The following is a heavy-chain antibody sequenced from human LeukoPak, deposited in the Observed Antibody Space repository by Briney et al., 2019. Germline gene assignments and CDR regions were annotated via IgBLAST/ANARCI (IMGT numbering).Heavy chain of an antibody. CDR2: IRYDGSNK. CDR3: ARLSRGLSWEFDS. V-gene: IGHV3-30*02. J-gene: IGHJ4*02. CDR1: GFTFSSYG. Sequence: PGGSLRLSCAASGFTFSSYGMHWVRQAPGKGLEWVAFIRYDGSNKYYADSVKGRFTISRDNAKNSLYLQMNSLKTEDTAVYYCARLSRGLSWEFDSWGQGTLVTVSS. D-gene: IGHD1-26*01.